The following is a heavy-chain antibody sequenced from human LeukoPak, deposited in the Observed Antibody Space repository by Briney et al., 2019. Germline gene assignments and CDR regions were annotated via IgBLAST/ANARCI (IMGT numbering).Heavy chain of an antibody. CDR1: GGSISSYY. CDR3: ARDDGS. CDR2: IYYSGST. V-gene: IGHV4-59*01. J-gene: IGHJ5*02. Sequence: SETLSLTCTVSGGSISSYYWSWIRQPPGKGLEWIGYIYYSGSTNYNPSLKSRVTISVDTSKNQFSLKLSTVTAADTAVYYCARDDGSWGQGTLVTVSS.